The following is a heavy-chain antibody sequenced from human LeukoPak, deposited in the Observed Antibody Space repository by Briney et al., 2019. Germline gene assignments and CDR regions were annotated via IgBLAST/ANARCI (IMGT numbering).Heavy chain of an antibody. CDR2: ISYDGSNK. Sequence: RSLRLSCAASGFSFSSYAMHWFRQAPGKGLQWVAVISYDGSNKYYADSVKGRFTISRDNSKNTLYLQMNSLRAEDTAVYYCARERIVSSDYWGQGTLVTVSS. V-gene: IGHV3-30*04. D-gene: IGHD1-26*01. CDR1: GFSFSSYA. J-gene: IGHJ4*02. CDR3: ARERIVSSDY.